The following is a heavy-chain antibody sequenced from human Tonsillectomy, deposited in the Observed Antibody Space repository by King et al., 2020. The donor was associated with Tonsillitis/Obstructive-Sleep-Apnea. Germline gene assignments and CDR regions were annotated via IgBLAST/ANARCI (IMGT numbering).Heavy chain of an antibody. CDR1: GGSISGYY. Sequence: VQLQESGPGLVKPSETLSLICIVSGGSISGYYWSWIRQPAGKGLEWIGRIYSSGSINYNPSLKSRVTMSVDTSQNQFSLKLTSVTAADTAVYYCARDGIVGNNMLDYWGQGTLVTVSS. D-gene: IGHD2-21*01. CDR2: IYSSGSI. V-gene: IGHV4-4*07. CDR3: ARDGIVGNNMLDY. J-gene: IGHJ4*02.